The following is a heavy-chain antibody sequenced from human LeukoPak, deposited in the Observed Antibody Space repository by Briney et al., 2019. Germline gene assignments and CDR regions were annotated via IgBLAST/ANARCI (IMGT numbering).Heavy chain of an antibody. Sequence: GGSLRLSCAASGFTFSSYAMSWVRQAPGKGLEWVSAISGSGGSTYYADSVKGRFTISRDNAKSTLYLQMDSLRAEDTAVYYCARDRNPTVFDYWGQGTLVTVSS. J-gene: IGHJ4*02. CDR1: GFTFSSYA. V-gene: IGHV3-23*01. CDR2: ISGSGGST. D-gene: IGHD4-17*01. CDR3: ARDRNPTVFDY.